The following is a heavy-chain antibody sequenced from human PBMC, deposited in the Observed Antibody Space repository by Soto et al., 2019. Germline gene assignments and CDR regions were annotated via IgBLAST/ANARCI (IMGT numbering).Heavy chain of an antibody. CDR2: IYHSGST. D-gene: IGHD3-10*01. Sequence: QLQLQESGSGLVKPSQTLSLTCVVSGGSISSGGYFWSWIRQPPGKGLEWIGYIYHSGSTYYNPSLKSRVTISVDRAQEPFSLKPSSGTAADTAVYFCGRGLGAWGPGTLGTLSS. CDR3: GRGLGA. J-gene: IGHJ5*02. V-gene: IGHV4-30-2*01. CDR1: GGSISSGGYF.